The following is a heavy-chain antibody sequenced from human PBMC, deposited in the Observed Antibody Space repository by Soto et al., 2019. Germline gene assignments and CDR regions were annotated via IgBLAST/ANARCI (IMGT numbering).Heavy chain of an antibody. V-gene: IGHV4-39*01. CDR2: IYYSGST. Sequence: SETLSLTCTVSGGSISSSSYYWGWIRQPPGKGLEWIGSIYYSGSTYYNPSLKSRVTISVDTSKNQFSLKLSSVTAADTAVYYCARHSTEEGRRYYYYHYYMDVWGKGTTVTVSS. CDR1: GGSISSSSYY. J-gene: IGHJ6*03. CDR3: ARHSTEEGRRYYYYHYYMDV. D-gene: IGHD3-3*01.